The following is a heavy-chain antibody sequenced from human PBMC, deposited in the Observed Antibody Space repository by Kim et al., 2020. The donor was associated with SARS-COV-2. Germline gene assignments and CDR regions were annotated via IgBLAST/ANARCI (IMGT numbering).Heavy chain of an antibody. D-gene: IGHD3-3*01. V-gene: IGHV4-59*13. CDR1: GGSISSYY. CDR3: ARERVDFWSAYPPSVYYFDY. Sequence: SETLSLTCTVSGGSISSYYWSWIRQPPGKGLEWIGYIYYSGSTNYNPSLKSRVTISVDTSKNQFSLKLSSVTAADTAVYYCARERVDFWSAYPPSVYYFDYWGQGTLVTVSS. CDR2: IYYSGST. J-gene: IGHJ4*02.